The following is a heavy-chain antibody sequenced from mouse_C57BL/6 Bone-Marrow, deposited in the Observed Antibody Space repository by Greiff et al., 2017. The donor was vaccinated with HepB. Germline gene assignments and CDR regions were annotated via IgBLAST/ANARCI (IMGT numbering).Heavy chain of an antibody. V-gene: IGHV14-4*01. J-gene: IGHJ4*01. CDR3: TNSSYPYDAMDY. D-gene: IGHD1-1*01. CDR2: IDPENGDT. CDR1: GFNIKDDY. Sequence: EVQLQQSGAELVRPGASVKLSCTASGFNIKDDYMHWVKQRPEQGLEWIGGIDPENGDTEYASKFQGKATITAATSSNTAYLHLSSLTSDYPAVYYCTNSSYPYDAMDYWAQGTSVTVSS.